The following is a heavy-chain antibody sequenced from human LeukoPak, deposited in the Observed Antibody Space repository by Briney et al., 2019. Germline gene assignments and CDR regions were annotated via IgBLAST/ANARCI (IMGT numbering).Heavy chain of an antibody. V-gene: IGHV1-69*05. D-gene: IGHD1-26*01. J-gene: IGHJ5*01. CDR1: GGTFSSYA. CDR3: AKDDGSATMGFDS. Sequence: SVKVSCKASGGTFSSYAFSWVRQAPGQGLGWMGGIIPIFGTTNYAEQFQGRVTITTDESTSTAYLDLSSLRSEDTAVYYCAKDDGSATMGFDSWGQGTLVSVSS. CDR2: IIPIFGTT.